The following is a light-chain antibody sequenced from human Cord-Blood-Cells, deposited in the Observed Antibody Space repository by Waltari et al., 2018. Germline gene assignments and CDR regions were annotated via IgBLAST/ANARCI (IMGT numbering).Light chain of an antibody. V-gene: IGLV2-8*01. CDR3: SSYAGSNNFV. CDR1: SSDVGGYNS. CDR2: VVS. Sequence: QSALTQPPSASGSPGQSVNISCTVTSSDVGGYNSVSWYQQHPGKAPKLMIYVVSKRPSGVPDRFTGSKSGNTASLTVSGHQAEDEADYYCSSYAGSNNFVFGGGTKLTVL. J-gene: IGLJ2*01.